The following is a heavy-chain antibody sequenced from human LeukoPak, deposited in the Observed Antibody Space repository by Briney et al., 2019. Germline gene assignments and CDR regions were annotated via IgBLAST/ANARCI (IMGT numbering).Heavy chain of an antibody. CDR1: EFTFSSYS. J-gene: IGHJ5*02. CDR3: ARDKGRYCSSTSCSHNWFDP. D-gene: IGHD2-2*01. V-gene: IGHV3-21*01. Sequence: GGSLRLSCAASEFTFSSYSMNWVRQAPGKGLEWVSSISSSSSYIYYADSVKGRFTISRDNAKNSLYLQMNSLRAEDTAVYYCARDKGRYCSSTSCSHNWFDPWGQGTLVTVSS. CDR2: ISSSSSYI.